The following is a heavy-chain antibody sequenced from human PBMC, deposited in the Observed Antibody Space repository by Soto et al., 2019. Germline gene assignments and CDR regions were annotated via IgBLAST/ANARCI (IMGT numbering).Heavy chain of an antibody. D-gene: IGHD5-12*01. CDR2: ISYDANNR. CDR1: GFTFSSYA. J-gene: IGHJ5*02. V-gene: IGHV3-30-3*01. CDR3: ARDQRDGYNWGAWFDP. Sequence: PGGSLRLSCAASGFTFSSYAMHWVRQAPGKGLEWVAVISYDANNRYYADSVKGRFTISRDNSKNTLYLQMASLRAEDTAVYSCARDQRDGYNWGAWFDPWGQGTLVTVSS.